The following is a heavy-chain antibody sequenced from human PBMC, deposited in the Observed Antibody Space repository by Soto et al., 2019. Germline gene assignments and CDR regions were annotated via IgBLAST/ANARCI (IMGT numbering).Heavy chain of an antibody. Sequence: GGSLRLSCATSGFTFSSYWMHWVRQAPGKGLEWVSHISGSTSVTYYADSVKGRFTISRDNAKNSLFLQMNSLKTEDTAVYYCTRGIAVAGDLFDYWGQGTLVTVSS. D-gene: IGHD6-19*01. CDR2: ISGSTSVT. CDR3: TRGIAVAGDLFDY. CDR1: GFTFSSYW. V-gene: IGHV3-48*01. J-gene: IGHJ4*02.